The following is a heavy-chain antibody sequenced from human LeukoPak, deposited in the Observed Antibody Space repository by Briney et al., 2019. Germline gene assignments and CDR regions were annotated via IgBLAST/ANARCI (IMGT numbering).Heavy chain of an antibody. CDR1: GFTFTVYA. CDR3: ARDGGNSWDY. Sequence: PGGSLRLSCAASGFTFTVYAMSWVRQAPGKGLEWVSAISGSSDNTYFADSVKGRFTISRDNSKNTVSLQMNSLRAEDMAVYYCARDGGNSWDYWGQGTLVTVSS. D-gene: IGHD6-13*01. CDR2: ISGSSDNT. J-gene: IGHJ4*02. V-gene: IGHV3-23*01.